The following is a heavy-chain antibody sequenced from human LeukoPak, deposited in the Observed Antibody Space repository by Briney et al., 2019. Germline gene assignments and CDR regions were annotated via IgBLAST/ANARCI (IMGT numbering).Heavy chain of an antibody. D-gene: IGHD5-24*01. Sequence: GGSLRLPCAASGFSFSKYGVHWIRQAPGKGLEWVGVISDAGSEKYYADSVKGRFTISRDNSKNTVYLQMNSLRPDDTAMYYCAKNVGRDGYNDYFDYWGQGTLVTVSS. CDR1: GFSFSKYG. J-gene: IGHJ4*02. CDR3: AKNVGRDGYNDYFDY. CDR2: ISDAGSEK. V-gene: IGHV3-30*18.